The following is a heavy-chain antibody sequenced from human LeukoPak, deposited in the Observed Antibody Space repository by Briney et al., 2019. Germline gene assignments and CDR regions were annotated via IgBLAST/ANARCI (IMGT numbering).Heavy chain of an antibody. J-gene: IGHJ6*02. D-gene: IGHD4-17*01. CDR3: ARASIFYGDLTYYYYGMDV. CDR2: IGTAGDT. CDR1: GFTFSSYD. V-gene: IGHV3-13*01. Sequence: GGSLRLSCAASGFTFSSYDMHWVRQATGKGLERVSAIGTAGDTYYPGSVKGRFTISRENAKNSLYLQMNSLRAGDTAVYYCARASIFYGDLTYYYYGMDVWGQGTTVTVSS.